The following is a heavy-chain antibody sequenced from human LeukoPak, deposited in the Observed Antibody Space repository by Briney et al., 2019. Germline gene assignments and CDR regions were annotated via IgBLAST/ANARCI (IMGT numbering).Heavy chain of an antibody. CDR1: GGSITNSY. V-gene: IGHV4-59*01. J-gene: IGHJ3*02. D-gene: IGHD1-1*01. Sequence: SETLSLTCTVSGGSITNSYWNWIRQSPGKGLEWIGYIDYSGSTNYNPSLKSRVTISVDTSKNQFSLKLSSVTAADTAVYFCARDPLSTNDFDIWGQGTMVTVSS. CDR2: IDYSGST. CDR3: ARDPLSTNDFDI.